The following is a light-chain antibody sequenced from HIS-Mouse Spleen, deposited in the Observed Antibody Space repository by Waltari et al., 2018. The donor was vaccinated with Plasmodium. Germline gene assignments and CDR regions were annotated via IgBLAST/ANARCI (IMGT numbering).Light chain of an antibody. V-gene: IGKV3-15*01. CDR1: PSVSSN. Sequence: EIVMTQSPATLSVSPGERATLSCRASPSVSSNLAWYQQKPGQSPRHLIYGASTRATGIPARFSGSGSGTEFTLTISSLQSEDFAVYYCQHYNNWSFTFGPGTKVDIK. CDR2: GAS. J-gene: IGKJ3*01. CDR3: QHYNNWSFT.